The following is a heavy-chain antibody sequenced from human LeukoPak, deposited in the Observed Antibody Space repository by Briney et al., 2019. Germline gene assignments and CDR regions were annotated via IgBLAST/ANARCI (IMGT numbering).Heavy chain of an antibody. CDR2: ISGSGGST. CDR3: AKEPLPPYDFWSGYWDY. CDR1: GFTFSSYA. J-gene: IGHJ4*02. Sequence: GGSLRLSCAASGFTFSSYAMSWVRQAPGKGLEWVSAISGSGGSTYYADSVKGRFTISRDNSKNTLYQQMNSLRAEDTAVYYCAKEPLPPYDFWSGYWDYWGQGTLVTVSS. D-gene: IGHD3-3*01. V-gene: IGHV3-23*01.